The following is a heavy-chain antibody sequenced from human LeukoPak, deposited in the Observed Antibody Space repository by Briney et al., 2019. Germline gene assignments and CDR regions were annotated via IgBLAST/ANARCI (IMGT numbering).Heavy chain of an antibody. CDR3: AREDWYFDL. V-gene: IGHV4-34*01. J-gene: IGHJ2*01. CDR1: GGSLTDYY. CDR2: INHSGST. Sequence: SETLSLTCAVYGGSLTDYYWAWIRQPPGKGLEWIGVINHSGSTNYSPSLKSRVTISLDTSKNQFFLKLNSVTAADTAVYYCAREDWYFDLWGRGTLVTVSS.